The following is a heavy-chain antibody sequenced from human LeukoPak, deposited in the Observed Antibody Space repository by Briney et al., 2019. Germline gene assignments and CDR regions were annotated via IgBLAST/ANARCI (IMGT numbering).Heavy chain of an antibody. D-gene: IGHD3-3*01. V-gene: IGHV3-21*01. Sequence: GGSLRLSCAASGFTFSSYSMNWVRQAPGKGLEWVSSISSSSSYIYYADSVKGRFTISRDNAKNSLYLQMNSLRAEDTAVYYCARSTYYDFWSGYGKAYYFDYWGQGTLVTVSS. CDR3: ARSTYYDFWSGYGKAYYFDY. J-gene: IGHJ4*02. CDR2: ISSSSSYI. CDR1: GFTFSSYS.